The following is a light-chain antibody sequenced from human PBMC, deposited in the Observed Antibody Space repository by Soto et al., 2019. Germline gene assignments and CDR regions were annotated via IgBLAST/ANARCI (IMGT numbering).Light chain of an antibody. CDR2: DAS. V-gene: IGKV1-5*01. CDR1: QSISSW. Sequence: VTMTCRANQSISSWLAWYQQKPGKAPKVLIYDASSLKSGVPSRFSGSGSGTEFTLTISSLQSDDLATYYCQQYHRYSRTFGQGTKVDI. J-gene: IGKJ1*01. CDR3: QQYHRYSRT.